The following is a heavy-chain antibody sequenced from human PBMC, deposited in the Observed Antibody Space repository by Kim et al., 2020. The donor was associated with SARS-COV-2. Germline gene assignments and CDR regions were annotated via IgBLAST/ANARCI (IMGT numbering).Heavy chain of an antibody. Sequence: SETLSLTCAVYGGSFSGYYWSWIRQPPGKGLEWIGEINHSGSTNYNPSLKSRVTISVDTSKNQFSLKLSSVTAADTAVYYCARRPNRLDRSIAAAGTLRENWYFDLWGRGTLVTVSS. CDR3: ARRPNRLDRSIAAAGTLRENWYFDL. D-gene: IGHD6-13*01. J-gene: IGHJ2*01. V-gene: IGHV4-34*01. CDR1: GGSFSGYY. CDR2: INHSGST.